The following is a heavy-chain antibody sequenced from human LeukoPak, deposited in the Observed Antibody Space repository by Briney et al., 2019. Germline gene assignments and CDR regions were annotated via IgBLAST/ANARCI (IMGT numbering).Heavy chain of an antibody. CDR3: AKGLHSSSWNDAFDI. J-gene: IGHJ3*02. CDR1: GFNFNYYG. CDR2: IRYDGSNK. Sequence: GGTLRLSCTASGFNFNYYGMHWVHQAPGKGLEWVAFIRYDGSNKYYADSVKGRFTISRDNSENTLYMQMNSLRIEDTAVYYCAKGLHSSSWNDAFDIWGQGTTVTVSS. V-gene: IGHV3-30*02. D-gene: IGHD6-13*01.